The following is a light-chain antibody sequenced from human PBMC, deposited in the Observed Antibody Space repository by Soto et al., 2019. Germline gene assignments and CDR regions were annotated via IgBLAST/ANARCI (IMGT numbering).Light chain of an antibody. CDR3: QQYGSSPQT. Sequence: EIVLTQSPGTLSLSAGERATLSCRASQSVSKNFLAWYQQKPGQAPRLLINGASSRATGIPDRFSGSGSGTDFTLTINSLEPEDFAVYFCQQYGSSPQTFGRGTKLAIK. CDR1: QSVSKNF. J-gene: IGKJ2*01. V-gene: IGKV3-20*01. CDR2: GAS.